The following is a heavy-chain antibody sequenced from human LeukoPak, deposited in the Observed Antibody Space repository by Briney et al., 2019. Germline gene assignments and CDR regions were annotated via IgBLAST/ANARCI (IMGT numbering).Heavy chain of an antibody. Sequence: GASVEVSCKASGYTFTSYGISWVRQAPGQGLERMGWISAYNGNTNYAQKLQGRVTTTTDTSTSTAYMELRSLRSDDTAVYYCARDLGAHYYGSGSSDYWGQGTLVTVSS. CDR3: ARDLGAHYYGSGSSDY. CDR1: GYTFTSYG. CDR2: ISAYNGNT. V-gene: IGHV1-18*01. D-gene: IGHD3-10*01. J-gene: IGHJ4*02.